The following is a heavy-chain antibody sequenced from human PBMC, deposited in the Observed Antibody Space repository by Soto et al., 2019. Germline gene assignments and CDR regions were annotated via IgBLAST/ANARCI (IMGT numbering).Heavy chain of an antibody. D-gene: IGHD6-13*01. J-gene: IGHJ4*02. CDR1: GFTFSSFW. Sequence: EVQLVESGGGLVQPGGSLRLSCAASGFTFSSFWMYWVRQAPGKGLVWVSRINSDASTTSYADSVKGRFTISRDSAKNPRYLQMNSLRAEDTAVYYCARIPPGWGGGQLVLDYWGQGTLVTVSS. CDR2: INSDASTT. CDR3: ARIPPGWGGGQLVLDY. V-gene: IGHV3-74*01.